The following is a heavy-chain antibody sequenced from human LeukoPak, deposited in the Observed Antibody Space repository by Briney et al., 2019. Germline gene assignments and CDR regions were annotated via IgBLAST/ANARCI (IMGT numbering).Heavy chain of an antibody. J-gene: IGHJ6*03. Sequence: PGGSLRLSCAASGFTFSSYGMSWVRQAPGKGLEWIGEMNHSGSANYNPSLKSRVTISVDTSKNQCSLRLSSVTAADTAVYYCARHSSGWYFWVNPYYYYMDVWGKGTTVTISS. CDR1: GFTFSSYG. CDR3: ARHSSGWYFWVNPYYYYMDV. D-gene: IGHD6-19*01. CDR2: MNHSGSA. V-gene: IGHV4-34*01.